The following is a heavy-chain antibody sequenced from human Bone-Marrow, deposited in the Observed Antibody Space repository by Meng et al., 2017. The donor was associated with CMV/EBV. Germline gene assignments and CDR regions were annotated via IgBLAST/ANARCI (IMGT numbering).Heavy chain of an antibody. V-gene: IGHV3-21*01. CDR3: ARGPNSYLAVDY. Sequence: GGSLRLSCAASGFTFSSYSMNWVRQAPGKGLEWVSSISSSSSYIYYADSVKGRLTISRDNAKNSLYLQMNSLRAEDTAVYYCARGPNSYLAVDYWGQGTLVTVSS. CDR1: GFTFSSYS. J-gene: IGHJ4*02. CDR2: ISSSSSYI. D-gene: IGHD1-26*01.